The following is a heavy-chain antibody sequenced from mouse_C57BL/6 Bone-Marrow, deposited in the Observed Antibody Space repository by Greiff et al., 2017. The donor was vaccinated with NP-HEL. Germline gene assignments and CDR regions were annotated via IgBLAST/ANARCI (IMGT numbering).Heavy chain of an antibody. J-gene: IGHJ3*01. CDR1: GYTFTSYG. CDR3: ASGGVLTGFAY. CDR2: IYPRSGNT. D-gene: IGHD4-1*01. Sequence: VQLQESGAELARPGASVKLSCKASGYTFTSYGISWVKQRTGQGLEWIGEIYPRSGNTYYNEKFKGKATLTADKSSSTAYMELRSLTSEDSAVYFCASGGVLTGFAYWGQGTLVTVSA. V-gene: IGHV1-81*01.